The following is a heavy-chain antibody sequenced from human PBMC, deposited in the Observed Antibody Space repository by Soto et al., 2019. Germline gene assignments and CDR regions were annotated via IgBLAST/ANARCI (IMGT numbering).Heavy chain of an antibody. Sequence: EVQLVESGGGLVKPGGSLRLSCAASGFTFSNAWMNWVRQAPGKGLEWVGRIRNRANSHSTEYAASVKGRFTISRDDSENSLFLQMNSLKSEDTALYYCTRAGVGTRYFDYWGQGTLVTVSS. J-gene: IGHJ4*03. CDR1: GFTFSNAW. D-gene: IGHD2-8*01. V-gene: IGHV3-72*01. CDR3: TRAGVGTRYFDY. CDR2: IRNRANSHST.